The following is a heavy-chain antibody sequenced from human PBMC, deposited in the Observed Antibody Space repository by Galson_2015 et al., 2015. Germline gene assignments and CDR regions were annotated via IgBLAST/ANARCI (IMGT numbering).Heavy chain of an antibody. CDR1: GDSVSSDSAA. CDR2: TYYRSKWYN. Sequence: CAISGDSVSSDSAAWNWIRQSPSRGLEWLGRTYYRSKWYNEYAVSVKSRININPDTSKNQFSLQLNSVTHKDTDVYYCGRDRMRYFDWLFDYWGQGTLVTVSS. J-gene: IGHJ4*02. CDR3: GRDRMRYFDWLFDY. V-gene: IGHV6-1*01. D-gene: IGHD3-9*01.